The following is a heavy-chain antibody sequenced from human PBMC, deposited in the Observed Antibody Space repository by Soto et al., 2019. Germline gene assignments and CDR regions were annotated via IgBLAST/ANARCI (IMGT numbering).Heavy chain of an antibody. CDR3: AGESLTVFGVVIIPPYGMDV. J-gene: IGHJ6*02. V-gene: IGHV3-48*03. CDR2: ISSSGSTI. D-gene: IGHD3-3*01. Sequence: GGSLRLSCAASGFAFSSYEMNWVRQAPGKGLEWVSYISSSGSTIYYADSVKGRFTISRDNAKNSLYLQMNSLRAEDTAVYYCAGESLTVFGVVIIPPYGMDVWGQGTTVTVSS. CDR1: GFAFSSYE.